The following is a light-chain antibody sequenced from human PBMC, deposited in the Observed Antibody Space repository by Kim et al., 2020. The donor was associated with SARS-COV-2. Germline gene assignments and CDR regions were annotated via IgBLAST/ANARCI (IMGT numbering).Light chain of an antibody. J-gene: IGLJ1*01. CDR2: GNN. V-gene: IGLV1-40*01. CDR1: SSNIGAGYD. Sequence: VTISCTGSSSNIGAGYDVHWYQQLPETAPKVLIYGNNNRPSGVPDRFSGSKSGTSASLAITGLQAEDEADYYCQSYDSSLSGSFVFGTGTKVTVL. CDR3: QSYDSSLSGSFV.